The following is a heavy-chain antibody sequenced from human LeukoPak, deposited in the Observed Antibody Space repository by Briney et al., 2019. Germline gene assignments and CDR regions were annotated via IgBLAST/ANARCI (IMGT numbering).Heavy chain of an antibody. CDR1: GGSFSGYY. Sequence: SETLSLTCAVYGGSFSGYYWSWIRQPPGKGLEWIGEINHSGSTNYNPSLKSRVTISVDTSKNQFSLKLSSVTAADTAVYYCARDFGYYYDSSGYYPKGDFDYWGQGTLVTVSS. CDR3: ARDFGYYYDSSGYYPKGDFDY. D-gene: IGHD3-22*01. V-gene: IGHV4-34*01. CDR2: INHSGST. J-gene: IGHJ4*02.